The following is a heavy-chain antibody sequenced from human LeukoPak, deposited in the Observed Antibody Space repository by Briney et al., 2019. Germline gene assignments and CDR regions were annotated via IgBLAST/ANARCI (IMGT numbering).Heavy chain of an antibody. J-gene: IGHJ6*04. CDR3: ARSSQYYDILTGYSPLSYGMDV. Sequence: GESLKISCKGSGYSFTSYWISWVRQMPGKGLEWMGRIDPSDSYTNYSPSFQGHVTISADKSISTAYLQWSSLKASDTAMYYCARSSQYYDILTGYSPLSYGMDVWGKGTTVTVSS. D-gene: IGHD3-9*01. CDR2: IDPSDSYT. V-gene: IGHV5-10-1*01. CDR1: GYSFTSYW.